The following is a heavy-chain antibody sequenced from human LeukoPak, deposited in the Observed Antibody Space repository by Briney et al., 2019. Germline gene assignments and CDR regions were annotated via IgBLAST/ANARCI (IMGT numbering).Heavy chain of an antibody. Sequence: GGSLRLSCAASGFTFSSYGMHWVRQAPGKGLEWVSYISSSGSTIYYADSVKGRFTISRDHAKNSLYLQMNSLRAEDTAVYYCAELGITMIGGVWGKGTTVTISS. D-gene: IGHD3-10*02. V-gene: IGHV3-48*04. CDR1: GFTFSSYG. J-gene: IGHJ6*04. CDR2: ISSSGSTI. CDR3: AELGITMIGGV.